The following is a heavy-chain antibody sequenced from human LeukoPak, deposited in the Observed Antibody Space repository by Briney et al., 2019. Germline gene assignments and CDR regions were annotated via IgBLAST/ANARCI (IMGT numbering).Heavy chain of an antibody. CDR2: INPNSGGT. CDR3: ARGLITMVRGVSFLVY. Sequence: ASVKVSCKASGYTFTGYYMHWVRQAPGQGLEWMGWINPNSGGTNYAQKFQGRVTMTRDTSISTAYMELSRLRSDDTAVYYCARGLITMVRGVSFLVYWGQGTLVTVSP. V-gene: IGHV1-2*02. D-gene: IGHD3-10*01. J-gene: IGHJ4*02. CDR1: GYTFTGYY.